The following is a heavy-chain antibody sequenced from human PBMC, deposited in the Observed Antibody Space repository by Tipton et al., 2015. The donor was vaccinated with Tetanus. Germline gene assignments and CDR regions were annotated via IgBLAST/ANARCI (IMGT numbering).Heavy chain of an antibody. Sequence: SLRLSCAASGFTFSSYSMNWVRQAPGKGLEWVSSISSSSSYIYYADSVKGRSTISRDNAKNSLYLQMNSLRAEDTAVYYCARDLAVAGTFGSDYWGQGTLVTVSS. V-gene: IGHV3-21*01. D-gene: IGHD6-19*01. CDR2: ISSSSSYI. CDR1: GFTFSSYS. J-gene: IGHJ4*02. CDR3: ARDLAVAGTFGSDY.